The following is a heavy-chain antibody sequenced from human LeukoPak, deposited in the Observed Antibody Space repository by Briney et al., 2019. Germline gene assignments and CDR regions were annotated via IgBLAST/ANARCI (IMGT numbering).Heavy chain of an antibody. CDR2: INPSGGST. J-gene: IGHJ4*02. D-gene: IGHD1-26*01. CDR1: GYTFTSYY. V-gene: IGHV1-46*01. CDR3: ARIVGAYDY. Sequence: ASVKVSCKASGYTFTSYYMHWVRQAPGQGLEWMGIINPSGGSTNYAQKLQGRVTMTTDTSTSTAYMELRSLRSDDTAVYYCARIVGAYDYWGQGTLVTVSS.